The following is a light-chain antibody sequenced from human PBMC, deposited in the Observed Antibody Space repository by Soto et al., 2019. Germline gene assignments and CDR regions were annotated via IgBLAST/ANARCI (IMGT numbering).Light chain of an antibody. Sequence: QSVLTQPASVSASPGQSITISCTGTSSDVGGYNYVSWYQQHPGKAPKLMIYEVSKRPSGVSNRFSGSKSGNTASLTISGLQAEDEADYYCSSYRNTATPVFGTGTKVTVL. CDR1: SSDVGGYNY. CDR2: EVS. V-gene: IGLV2-14*01. J-gene: IGLJ1*01. CDR3: SSYRNTATPV.